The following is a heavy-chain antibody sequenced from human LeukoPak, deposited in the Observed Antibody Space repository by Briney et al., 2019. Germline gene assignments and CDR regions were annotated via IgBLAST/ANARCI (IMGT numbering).Heavy chain of an antibody. D-gene: IGHD7-27*01. V-gene: IGHV4-59*08. Sequence: PSETLSLTCTVSGGSISSYYWSWIRQPPGKGLEWIGYIYYSGSTNYNPSLKSRVTISVDTSKNQFSLKLSSVTAADTAVYYCARPFWGQGPYGMDVWGQGTTVTVSS. CDR1: GGSISSYY. CDR2: IYYSGST. J-gene: IGHJ6*02. CDR3: ARPFWGQGPYGMDV.